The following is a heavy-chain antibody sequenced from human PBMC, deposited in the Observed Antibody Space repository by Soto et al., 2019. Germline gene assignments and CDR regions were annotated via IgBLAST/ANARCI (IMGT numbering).Heavy chain of an antibody. CDR3: AKPPPPPEYCSSTSCYKSSEGNYYYYYYMDV. CDR2: ISGSGGST. V-gene: IGHV3-23*01. D-gene: IGHD2-2*01. Sequence: GGSLRLSCAASGFTFSSYAMSWVRQAPGKGLEWVSAISGSGGSTYYADSVKGRFTISRDNSKNTLYLQMNSLRAEDTAVYYCAKPPPPPEYCSSTSCYKSSEGNYYYYYYMDVWGKGTTVTVSS. J-gene: IGHJ6*03. CDR1: GFTFSSYA.